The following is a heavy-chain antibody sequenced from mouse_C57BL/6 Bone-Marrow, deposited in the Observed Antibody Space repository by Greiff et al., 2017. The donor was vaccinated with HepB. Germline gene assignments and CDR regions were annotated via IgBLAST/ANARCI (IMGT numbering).Heavy chain of an antibody. D-gene: IGHD2-3*01. CDR2: IYPGDGDT. Sequence: LQESGPELVKPGASVKISCKASGYAFSSSWMNWVKQRPGKGLEWIGRIYPGDGDTNYNGKFKGKATLTADKSSSTAYMQLSSLTSEDSAVYFCARRDGFDYWGQGTTLTVSS. J-gene: IGHJ2*01. CDR3: ARRDGFDY. CDR1: GYAFSSSW. V-gene: IGHV1-82*01.